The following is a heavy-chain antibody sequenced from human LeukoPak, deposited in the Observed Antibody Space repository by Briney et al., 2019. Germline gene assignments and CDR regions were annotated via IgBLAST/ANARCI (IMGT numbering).Heavy chain of an antibody. D-gene: IGHD4-17*01. J-gene: IGHJ4*02. V-gene: IGHV4-59*01. Sequence: SETLSLTCTVSGGSISSYYWSWIRQPPGKGLELIGYIYYSGSTNYNPSLKSRVTISVDTSKNQFSLKLSSVTAADTAVYYCARATARASHFDYWGQGTLVTVSS. CDR1: GGSISSYY. CDR2: IYYSGST. CDR3: ARATARASHFDY.